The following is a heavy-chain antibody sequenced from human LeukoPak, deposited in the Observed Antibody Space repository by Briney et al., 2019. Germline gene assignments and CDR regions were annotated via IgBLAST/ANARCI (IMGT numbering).Heavy chain of an antibody. J-gene: IGHJ3*02. D-gene: IGHD1-26*01. CDR1: GFTFTDYT. CDR2: ITSRSSYI. Sequence: GGSLRLSCAASGFTFTDYTMNWVRQAPGKGLEWVSSITSRSSYIYYADSLKGRFAVSRDNAKNSLYLQINSLRADDTAVYYCARESVSGSQIYDAFDIWGQGTMVTVSS. V-gene: IGHV3-21*01. CDR3: ARESVSGSQIYDAFDI.